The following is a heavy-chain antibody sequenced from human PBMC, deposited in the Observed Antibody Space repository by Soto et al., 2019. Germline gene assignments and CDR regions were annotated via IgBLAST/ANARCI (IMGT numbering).Heavy chain of an antibody. CDR3: ARDLWGYCGADCYPLDV. CDR1: GGSISSYY. D-gene: IGHD2-21*02. Sequence: SETLSLTCTVSGGSISSYYWSWIRQPPGKGLEWIAYIYYSGSTEYNPSIKSRVTISVDTSKNQYSLKQSSVTAADTAVYYCARDLWGYCGADCYPLDVWGQGTTVTVS. CDR2: IYYSGST. J-gene: IGHJ6*02. V-gene: IGHV4-59*12.